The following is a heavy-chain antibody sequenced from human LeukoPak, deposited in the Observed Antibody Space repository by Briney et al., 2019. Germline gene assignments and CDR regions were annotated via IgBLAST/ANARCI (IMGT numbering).Heavy chain of an antibody. CDR2: IHYDGSNE. CDR1: GFTYSSYG. Sequence: PGGSLRLSCAASGFTYSSYGMHWVRQAPGKGLEWVAYIHYDGSNEQFADSVKGRFSISRDSSKNILYLQVNSLRAEDTAVYYCAELGITMIGGVWGKGTTVTISS. J-gene: IGHJ6*04. V-gene: IGHV3-30*02. CDR3: AELGITMIGGV. D-gene: IGHD3-10*02.